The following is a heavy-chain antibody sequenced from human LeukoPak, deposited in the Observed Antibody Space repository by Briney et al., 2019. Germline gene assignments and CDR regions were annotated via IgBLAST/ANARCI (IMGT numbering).Heavy chain of an antibody. CDR1: GGSINNSHSY. Sequence: PSETLSLTCTVSGGSINNSHSYWGWIRQPPGKGLEWIGSIYYSGSTYYNPSLKSRVTISVDTSKNQFSLKLSSVTAADTAVYYCARSAGWSWYDYWGQGTLVTVSS. J-gene: IGHJ4*02. D-gene: IGHD6-13*01. CDR3: ARSAGWSWYDY. CDR2: IYYSGST. V-gene: IGHV4-39*07.